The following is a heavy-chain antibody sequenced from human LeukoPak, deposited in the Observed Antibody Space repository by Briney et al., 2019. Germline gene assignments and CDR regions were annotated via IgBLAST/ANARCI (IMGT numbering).Heavy chain of an antibody. J-gene: IGHJ4*02. Sequence: PSETLSLTCTVSGGSISSYYRSWIRQPAGKGLEWIGRIYTSGSTNYNPSLQSRVTMSVDTSKNQFSLKLSSVTAADTAVHYCARIRSSGWGPNFDYWGQGTLVTVSS. D-gene: IGHD6-19*01. CDR2: IYTSGST. CDR1: GGSISSYY. CDR3: ARIRSSGWGPNFDY. V-gene: IGHV4-4*07.